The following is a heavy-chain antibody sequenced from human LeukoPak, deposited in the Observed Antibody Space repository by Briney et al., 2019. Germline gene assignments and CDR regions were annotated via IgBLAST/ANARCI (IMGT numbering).Heavy chain of an antibody. CDR1: GYSFTSYW. CDR2: IYPGDSDT. Sequence: GESLKISCKGSGYSFTSYWIGWVRQMPGKGLEWMGIIYPGDSDTRYSPYFQGQVTISSDKSISTAYLQWSSLKASDTAMYYCARQLAAAGRLTRFDYWGQGTLVTVSS. D-gene: IGHD6-13*01. CDR3: ARQLAAAGRLTRFDY. J-gene: IGHJ4*02. V-gene: IGHV5-51*01.